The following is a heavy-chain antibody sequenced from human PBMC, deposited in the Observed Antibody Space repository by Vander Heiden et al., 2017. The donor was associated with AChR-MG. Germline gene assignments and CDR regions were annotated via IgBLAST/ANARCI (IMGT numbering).Heavy chain of an antibody. V-gene: IGHV4-34*01. CDR3: ARGQRITIFGVVIRRQIDY. CDR1: GGSFSGYY. D-gene: IGHD3-3*01. J-gene: IGHJ4*02. Sequence: QVQLQQWGAGLLQPSETLSLTCAVYGGSFSGYYWSWLRQPPGKGLEWIGEINHSGSTNYNPSLKSRVTISVDTSKNQFSLKLSSVTAADTAVYYCARGQRITIFGVVIRRQIDYWGQGTLVTVSS. CDR2: INHSGST.